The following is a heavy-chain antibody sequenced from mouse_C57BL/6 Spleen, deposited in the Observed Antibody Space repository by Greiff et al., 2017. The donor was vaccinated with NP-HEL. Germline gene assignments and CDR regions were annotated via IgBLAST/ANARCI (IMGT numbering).Heavy chain of an antibody. Sequence: ESGPGLVKPSHSLSLTCSVTGYSITSGYYWNWIRQFPGNKLEWMGYISYDGSNNYNPSLKNRISITRDTSKNQFFLKLKSVTTEDTATYYCARGGVYYGNYGYAMDYWGQGTSVTVSS. D-gene: IGHD2-1*01. CDR2: ISYDGSN. CDR3: ARGGVYYGNYGYAMDY. CDR1: GYSITSGYY. J-gene: IGHJ4*01. V-gene: IGHV3-6*01.